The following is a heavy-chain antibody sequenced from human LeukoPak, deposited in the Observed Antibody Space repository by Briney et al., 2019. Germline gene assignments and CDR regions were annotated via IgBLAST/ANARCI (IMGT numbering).Heavy chain of an antibody. V-gene: IGHV3-48*03. D-gene: IGHD5-18*01. CDR1: GFPSSSYE. Sequence: GGSMRLSCAACGFPSSSYEMNWLRQAPGKGLEWVSYICNCGNSIYYADSVKGRFTISRDNAKNSLYLQMNSLRAEDTAVYYCATHRYGGACWGQGALVTVSS. CDR3: ATHRYGGAC. CDR2: ICNCGNSI. J-gene: IGHJ4*02.